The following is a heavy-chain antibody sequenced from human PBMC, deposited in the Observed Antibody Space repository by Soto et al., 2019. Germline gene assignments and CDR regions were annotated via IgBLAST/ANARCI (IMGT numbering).Heavy chain of an antibody. Sequence: SETLYLTCTVSGGSISSSSYYWGWIRQPPGKGLEWIGSIYYSGSTYYNPSLKSRVTISVDTSKNQFSLKLSSVTAADTAVYYCARIRITMVRGVIPYGMDVWGQGTTVTVSS. CDR1: GGSISSSSYY. V-gene: IGHV4-39*01. D-gene: IGHD3-10*01. CDR2: IYYSGST. CDR3: ARIRITMVRGVIPYGMDV. J-gene: IGHJ6*02.